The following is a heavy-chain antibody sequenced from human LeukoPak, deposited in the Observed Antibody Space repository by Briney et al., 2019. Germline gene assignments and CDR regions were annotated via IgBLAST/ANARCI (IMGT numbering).Heavy chain of an antibody. CDR2: ISYDGSNK. CDR1: GFIFSNYA. D-gene: IGHD6-19*01. V-gene: IGHV3-30-3*01. Sequence: GRSLRLSCAASGFIFSNYAMHWVRQAPGKGLEWVALISYDGSNKYYADSVKGRFTISRDNSRNTLYVQMNSLRAEDTAVYYCANFERTVAGPYNWFDPWGQGTLVTVSS. CDR3: ANFERTVAGPYNWFDP. J-gene: IGHJ5*02.